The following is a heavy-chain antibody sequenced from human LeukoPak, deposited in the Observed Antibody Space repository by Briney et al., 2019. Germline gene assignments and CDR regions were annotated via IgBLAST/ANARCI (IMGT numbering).Heavy chain of an antibody. J-gene: IGHJ4*01. D-gene: IGHD6-19*01. CDR3: ARNGQWLGRWGVDD. CDR2: IYYSGST. V-gene: IGHV4-39*07. Sequence: SQTLSLTCTVSGGSISSSSYYWGWIREPPGKGLEWVGSIYYSGSTYYNPSLKSRVTRSVDTSKNQSSLKLSSVTAADTAVYYCARNGQWLGRWGVDDWGQGTLVTVSS. CDR1: GGSISSSSYY.